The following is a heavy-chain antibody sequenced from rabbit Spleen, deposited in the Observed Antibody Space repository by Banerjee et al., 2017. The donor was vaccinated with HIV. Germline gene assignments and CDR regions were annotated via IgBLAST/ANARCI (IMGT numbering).Heavy chain of an antibody. Sequence: QEQLVEYGGDLVQPEGSLTLTCTASGIDFSSGYMCWVRQAPGKGLEWIGCIYTGSSGITYYASWAKGRFTISKTSSTTVTLQMTSLTAADTATYFCVREVAARFHLWGQGTLVTVS. CDR1: GIDFSSGY. J-gene: IGHJ4*01. CDR3: VREVAARFHL. CDR2: IYTGSSGIT. D-gene: IGHD4-1*01. V-gene: IGHV1S45*01.